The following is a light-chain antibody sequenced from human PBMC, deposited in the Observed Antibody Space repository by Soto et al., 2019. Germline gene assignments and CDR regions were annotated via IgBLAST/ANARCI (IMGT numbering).Light chain of an antibody. CDR3: QQSYSTPPVYT. J-gene: IGKJ2*01. CDR2: AAS. CDR1: QSISSY. V-gene: IGKV1-39*01. Sequence: DIQMTQSPSSLSASVGDRVTITCRASQSISSYLNWYQQKPGKAPKLLIYAASSLQSGVPSRFRGSGSGTHFTLTISSLQPEDFATYYCQQSYSTPPVYTFGQGTKLEIK.